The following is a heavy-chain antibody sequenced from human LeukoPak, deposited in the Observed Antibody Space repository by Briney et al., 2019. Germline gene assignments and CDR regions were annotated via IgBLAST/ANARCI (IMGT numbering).Heavy chain of an antibody. CDR2: IYPGDSDT. D-gene: IGHD6-19*01. V-gene: IGHV5-51*01. CDR1: GNSITSYL. Sequence: GAFLKISCKGSGNSITSYLIGWVRPMPRKGLGWRGIIYPGDSDTRYSPSFQGQVTISADKSISTAYLQWSSLKASDTAMYYCARHAPGGEEQWLVLGYWGQGTLVTVSS. CDR3: ARHAPGGEEQWLVLGY. J-gene: IGHJ4*02.